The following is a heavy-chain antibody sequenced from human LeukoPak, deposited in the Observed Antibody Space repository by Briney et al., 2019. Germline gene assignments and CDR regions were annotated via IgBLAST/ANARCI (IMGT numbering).Heavy chain of an antibody. CDR2: IYPGDSDT. J-gene: IGHJ3*02. D-gene: IGHD3-22*01. Sequence: GESLKISCKGSGYSFANYWIGWVRQMPGKGLEWLGIIYPGDSDTRYSPSFQGQVTISADKSISTAYLQWSSLKASDTAMYYCARPLIYYYDSSGFDAFDIWGQGTMVTVSS. CDR3: ARPLIYYYDSSGFDAFDI. V-gene: IGHV5-51*01. CDR1: GYSFANYW.